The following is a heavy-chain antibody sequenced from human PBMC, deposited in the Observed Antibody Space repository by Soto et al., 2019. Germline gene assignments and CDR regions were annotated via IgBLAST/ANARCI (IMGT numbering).Heavy chain of an antibody. CDR3: GRGLASFDP. J-gene: IGHJ5*02. CDR1: GYTFTNYA. V-gene: IGHV1-3*04. CDR2: INTANGDT. Sequence: QIQLVQSGAEMKKPGASVKVSCKASGYTFTNYAMHWVRQAPGQSLEWMGRINTANGDTIYSQNFQGRVTITRDASATAVYLELSSMRYEDSAVYYCGRGLASFDPWGQGTLVTVSS.